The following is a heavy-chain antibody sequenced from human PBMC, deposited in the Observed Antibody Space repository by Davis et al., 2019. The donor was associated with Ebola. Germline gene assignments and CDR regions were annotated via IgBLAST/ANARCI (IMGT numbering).Heavy chain of an antibody. CDR2: IGQRGAEN. CDR3: AREMRRSYGQIDL. J-gene: IGHJ5*02. Sequence: LSLTCAASQFTFSDFYMTWVRQPPGKGLEWVATIGQRGAENRCVDSVKGRFSISRDDAKNSLYLHMDSLRAEDTAVYYCAREMRRSYGQIDLWGQGTLVTVSS. CDR1: QFTFSDFY. V-gene: IGHV3-7*01. D-gene: IGHD3-10*01.